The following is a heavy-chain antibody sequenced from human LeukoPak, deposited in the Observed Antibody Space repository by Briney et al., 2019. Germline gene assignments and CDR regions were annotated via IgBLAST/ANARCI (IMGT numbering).Heavy chain of an antibody. CDR1: GGSISSGSYY. CDR3: ARDGGVDLYSSNSELDY. V-gene: IGHV4-61*02. J-gene: IGHJ4*02. D-gene: IGHD6-13*01. Sequence: PSQTLSLTCTVSGGSISSGSYYWSWIRQPAGKGLEWIGRIYTSGSTNYNPSLKSQVTISVDTSKNQFSLKLSSVTAADTAVYYCARDGGVDLYSSNSELDYWGQGTLVIVSS. CDR2: IYTSGST.